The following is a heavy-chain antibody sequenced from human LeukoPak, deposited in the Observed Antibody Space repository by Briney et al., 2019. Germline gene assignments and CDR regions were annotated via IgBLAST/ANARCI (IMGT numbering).Heavy chain of an antibody. J-gene: IGHJ4*02. Sequence: GGSLRLSCAASGCRFSDHYMDWVRQAPGKGLEWVGRTRNKANSYTTEYAASVRGRFTISRDDSKNSLYLQMNSLKTEDTAVYYCVRVGRSETLDYWGQGTLVTVSS. CDR1: GCRFSDHY. CDR3: VRVGRSETLDY. CDR2: TRNKANSYTT. V-gene: IGHV3-72*01.